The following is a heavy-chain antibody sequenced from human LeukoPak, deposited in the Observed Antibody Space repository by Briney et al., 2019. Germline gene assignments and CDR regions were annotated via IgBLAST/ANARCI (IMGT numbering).Heavy chain of an antibody. CDR3: AKGGLTIFGVVTRFEY. CDR1: GFTFSSYA. J-gene: IGHJ4*02. Sequence: GGSLRLSYAASGFTFSSYAMSWVRRAPGKGLGWVSAIICSGGRTYYSDSVKGGFTISRDNSKNTLYLQMNSLRAEDTAVYYCAKGGLTIFGVVTRFEYWGQGTLVTVSS. V-gene: IGHV3-23*01. D-gene: IGHD3-3*01. CDR2: IICSGGRT.